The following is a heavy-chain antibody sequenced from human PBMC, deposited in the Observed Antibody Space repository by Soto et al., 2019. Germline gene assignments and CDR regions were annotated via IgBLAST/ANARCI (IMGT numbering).Heavy chain of an antibody. V-gene: IGHV4-30-2*01. Sequence: QLQLQESGSGLVKPSQTLSLTCAVSGGSISSGGYSWSWIRQPPGKGLEWIGYIYHSGSTYYNPSRKSRATISVDRSKNQCPLKLSSVTAADTAVYYCAAGGGLPRYYWGQGTLVTVSS. CDR3: AAGGGLPRYY. D-gene: IGHD5-12*01. J-gene: IGHJ4*02. CDR1: GGSISSGGYS. CDR2: IYHSGST.